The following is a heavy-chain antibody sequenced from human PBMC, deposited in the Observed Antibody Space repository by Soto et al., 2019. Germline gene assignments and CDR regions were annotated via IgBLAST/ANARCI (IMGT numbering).Heavy chain of an antibody. Sequence: EVQLLESGGGLVQPGGSLRLSCAASGFTFSSYGMSWVRQAPGKGLEWVSAISGSGGRTYYADSVKGRFTISRDNSKNALFLQMSSMSAKDTSVYFCAKDHDHVFSSGWYLPVGYFGYWGQGTLVTVSS. CDR3: AKDHDHVFSSGWYLPVGYFGY. CDR1: GFTFSSYG. CDR2: ISGSGGRT. V-gene: IGHV3-23*01. J-gene: IGHJ4*02. D-gene: IGHD6-19*01.